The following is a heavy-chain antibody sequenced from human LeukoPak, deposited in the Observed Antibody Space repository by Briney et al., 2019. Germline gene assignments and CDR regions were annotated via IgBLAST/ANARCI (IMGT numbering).Heavy chain of an antibody. V-gene: IGHV4-34*01. J-gene: IGHJ4*02. D-gene: IGHD6-13*01. Sequence: SETLSLTCELYGGSFSNYYWFWIRQPPGKGLEWIGEINHSGDTNYNPPLKSRVSISVDTSKDQFSLRLRSVTAADTAVYYCAPGWAAVDAYWGQGMLVTVSS. CDR1: GGSFSNYY. CDR3: APGWAAVDAY. CDR2: INHSGDT.